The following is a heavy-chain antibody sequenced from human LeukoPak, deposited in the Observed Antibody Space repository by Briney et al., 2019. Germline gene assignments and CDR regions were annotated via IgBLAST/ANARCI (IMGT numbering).Heavy chain of an antibody. V-gene: IGHV4-31*03. J-gene: IGHJ5*02. CDR3: ARAHNWNYYP. CDR1: GGSISSGGYY. Sequence: SETLSLTCTVSGGSISSGGYYWSWIRQPPGKGLEWIGYIYYSGSTYYNPSLKSRVTISVDTSKNQFSLKLSSVTAADTAVYYCARAHNWNYYPWGQGTLVTVSS. D-gene: IGHD1-7*01. CDR2: IYYSGST.